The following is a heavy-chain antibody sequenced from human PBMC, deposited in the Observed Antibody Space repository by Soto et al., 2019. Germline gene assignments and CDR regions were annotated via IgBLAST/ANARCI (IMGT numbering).Heavy chain of an antibody. J-gene: IGHJ4*02. Sequence: ASVKVSCKASGYTFTSYGISWVRQAPGQGLEWMGWINAGNGDTKYSQKFQGRVTITRDKSASTAYMELSSLRSEDTAVYYCARDLGVVVIDYWGQGALVTVSS. CDR2: INAGNGDT. D-gene: IGHD3-22*01. CDR1: GYTFTSYG. V-gene: IGHV1-18*04. CDR3: ARDLGVVVIDY.